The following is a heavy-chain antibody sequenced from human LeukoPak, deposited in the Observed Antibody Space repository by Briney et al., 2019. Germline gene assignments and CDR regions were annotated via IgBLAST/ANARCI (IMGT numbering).Heavy chain of an antibody. Sequence: GRSLRLSCAASGFTFSSYGMHWVRQAPGKGLEGVAVIWYDGSNKYYADSVKGRFTISRDNSKNTLYLQMNSLRAEDTAVYYCAKGSGWYYYYYMDVWGKGTTVTVSS. J-gene: IGHJ6*03. CDR3: AKGSGWYYYYYMDV. CDR1: GFTFSSYG. CDR2: IWYDGSNK. D-gene: IGHD3-3*01. V-gene: IGHV3-33*06.